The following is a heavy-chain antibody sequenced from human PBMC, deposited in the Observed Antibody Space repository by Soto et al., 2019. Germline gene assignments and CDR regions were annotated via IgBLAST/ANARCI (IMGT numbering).Heavy chain of an antibody. V-gene: IGHV4-59*11. D-gene: IGHD6-19*01. J-gene: IGHJ4*02. CDR1: GGSLISHY. CDR3: ARGGWYNDF. Sequence: SETLSLTXTVSGGSLISHYWSWIRQPPGKGLEWIGYIYYSGSTSYNPSLKSRVTMSVDTSKNQFSLKLTSVSAADTAVYYCARGGWYNDFWGQGSLVTVSS. CDR2: IYYSGST.